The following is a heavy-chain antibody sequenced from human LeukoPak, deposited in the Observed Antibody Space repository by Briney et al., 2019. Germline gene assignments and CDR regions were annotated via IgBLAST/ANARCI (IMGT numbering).Heavy chain of an antibody. Sequence: PGGSLRLSCAASGLTFSNYTLNWVRQAPGKGLEWVSSISSRSSYIYYAGSVKGRFTISRDNAKNSLYLQMISLRAEDTAVYYCARGYQLLNYWGQGTLVTVSS. CDR1: GLTFSNYT. J-gene: IGHJ4*02. CDR2: ISSRSSYI. D-gene: IGHD2-2*01. CDR3: ARGYQLLNY. V-gene: IGHV3-21*01.